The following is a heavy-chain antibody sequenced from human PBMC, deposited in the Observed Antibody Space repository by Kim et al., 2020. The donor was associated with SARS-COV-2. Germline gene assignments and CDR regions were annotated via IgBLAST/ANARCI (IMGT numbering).Heavy chain of an antibody. CDR2: ISYDGSNK. D-gene: IGHD3-3*01. J-gene: IGHJ6*01. CDR3: AKAGYDFWSGYSTGYYY. CDR1: GFTFSSYG. Sequence: GGSLRLSCAASGFTFSSYGMHWVRQAPGKGLEWVVVISYDGSNKYYADSVKGRFTISRDNSKNTLYLQMNSLRAEDTAVYYCAKAGYDFWSGYSTGYYY. V-gene: IGHV3-30*18.